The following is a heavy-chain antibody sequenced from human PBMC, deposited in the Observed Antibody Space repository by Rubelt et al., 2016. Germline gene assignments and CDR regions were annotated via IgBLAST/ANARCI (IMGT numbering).Heavy chain of an antibody. Sequence: EVQLVESGGGLVQPGGSLKLSCAASGFTFSGSAMHWVRQASGEGLEWVANIKQDGSEKYYVDSVKDRFTISRDNAKNSRYRQMNSLRAEDTAVYYCARDRAVAGTWGQGTLVTVSS. CDR3: ARDRAVAGT. D-gene: IGHD6-19*01. V-gene: IGHV3-7*04. J-gene: IGHJ4*02. CDR1: GFTFSGSA. CDR2: IKQDGSEK.